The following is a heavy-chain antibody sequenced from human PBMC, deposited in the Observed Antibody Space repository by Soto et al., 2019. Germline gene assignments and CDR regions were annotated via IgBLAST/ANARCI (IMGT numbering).Heavy chain of an antibody. CDR3: ARRNVVVAATRVYYYYMDV. J-gene: IGHJ6*03. V-gene: IGHV5-51*01. CDR2: IYPGDSDT. Sequence: GESLKISCKGSGYSFTSYWIGWVRQMPGKGLEWMGIIYPGDSDTRYSPSFQGQVTISADKSISTAYLQWSSLKASDTAMYYCARRNVVVAATRVYYYYMDVWGKGTTVIVSS. D-gene: IGHD2-15*01. CDR1: GYSFTSYW.